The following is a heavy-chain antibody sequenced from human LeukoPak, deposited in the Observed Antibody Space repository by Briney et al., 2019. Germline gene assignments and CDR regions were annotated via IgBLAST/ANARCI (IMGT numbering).Heavy chain of an antibody. CDR1: GFTFSSYS. V-gene: IGHV3-21*01. Sequence: GGSLRLSCAASGFTFSSYSMNWVRQAPGKGLEWVSSISSSSSYIYYADSVKGRFTISRDNAKNSLYLQMNSLRAEDTAVYYCARDLLSRGCGGVCYHDIWGQGTMVTVSS. CDR2: ISSSSSYI. J-gene: IGHJ3*02. D-gene: IGHD2-21*02. CDR3: ARDLLSRGCGGVCYHDI.